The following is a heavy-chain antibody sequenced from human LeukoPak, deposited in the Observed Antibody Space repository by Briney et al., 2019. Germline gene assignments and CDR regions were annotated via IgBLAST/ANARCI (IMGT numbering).Heavy chain of an antibody. CDR3: ARGLESSGWYGMDV. CDR2: INTSGATT. CDR1: GYTFSRHY. J-gene: IGHJ6*02. D-gene: IGHD6-19*01. Sequence: ASVKVSCKTSGYTFSRHYIHWVRQAPGQGLEWLGIINTSGATTRYGQNFKGRVTATRDTSTSTVNMEMSSLDSEDTAVYYCARGLESSGWYGMDVWGQGTTIIVS. V-gene: IGHV1-46*01.